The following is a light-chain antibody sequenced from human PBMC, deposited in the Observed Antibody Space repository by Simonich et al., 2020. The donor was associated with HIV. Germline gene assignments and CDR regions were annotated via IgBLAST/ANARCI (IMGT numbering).Light chain of an antibody. CDR1: SPNIRSNT. CDR2: RHN. J-gene: IGLJ2*01. CDR3: AAWDDSLNGPV. V-gene: IGLV1-44*01. Sequence: QSVLTQPPSASGTPGHRVTISCSGSSPNIRSNTVNWYHQLPGTAPKPRIYRHNQRPSGFPARCSGSKSGTSASLAISGLQAEDEADYYCAAWDDSLNGPVFGGGTKLTVL.